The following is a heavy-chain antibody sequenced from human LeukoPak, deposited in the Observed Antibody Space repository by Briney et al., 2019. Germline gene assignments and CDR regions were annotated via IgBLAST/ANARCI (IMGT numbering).Heavy chain of an antibody. CDR1: GFTFSSYG. J-gene: IGHJ4*02. CDR2: IRYDGSNK. Sequence: PGGSLRLSCAASGFTFSSYGMHWVRQALGKGLEWVAFIRYDGSNKYYADSVKGRFTISRDNAKNSLYLQMNSLRAEDTAVYYCARVGIAAAIPDYWGQGTLVTVSS. V-gene: IGHV3-30*02. D-gene: IGHD6-13*01. CDR3: ARVGIAAAIPDY.